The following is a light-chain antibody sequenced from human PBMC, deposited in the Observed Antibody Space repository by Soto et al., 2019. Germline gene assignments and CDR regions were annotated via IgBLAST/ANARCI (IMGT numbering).Light chain of an antibody. CDR2: DVS. Sequence: QRARARSTLSASVGETVAITWRAGQRISGWLAWHQQKPGKAPKLLIYDVSALKRGVPPRFSGSGSGTEIHPTISSLQTEDFATYSCQQYASFSVAFAQGTKVDIK. CDR3: QQYASFSVA. V-gene: IGKV1-5*01. CDR1: QRISGW. J-gene: IGKJ1*01.